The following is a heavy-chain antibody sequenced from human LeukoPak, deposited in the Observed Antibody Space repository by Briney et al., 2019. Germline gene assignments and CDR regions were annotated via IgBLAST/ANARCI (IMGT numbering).Heavy chain of an antibody. CDR3: ARVGYSGSYHFDY. V-gene: IGHV3-21*01. CDR2: ISSSSSYI. J-gene: IGHJ4*02. Sequence: GGSLRLSCAASGFTFSSYSMNWVRQAPGKGLEWVSSISSSSSYIYYADSVKGRFTISRDNAKNSLYLQMNSLRAEDTAVYYCARVGYSGSYHFDYWGQGTLVTVSS. D-gene: IGHD1-26*01. CDR1: GFTFSSYS.